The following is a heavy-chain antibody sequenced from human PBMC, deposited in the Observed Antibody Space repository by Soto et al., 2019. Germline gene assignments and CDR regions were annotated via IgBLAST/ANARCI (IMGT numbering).Heavy chain of an antibody. V-gene: IGHV3-53*01. CDR3: ARGLGNGDYGDPGDY. CDR2: LYSGGST. CDR1: GFTVSSNY. D-gene: IGHD4-17*01. J-gene: IGHJ4*02. Sequence: EVQLVESGGGLIQPGGSLRLSCAASGFTVSSNYMSWVRKAPGKGLEWVSLLYSGGSTYYADSVKGRFTISRDNSKNVVYRQMNSLRVEDTAVYYCARGLGNGDYGDPGDYWGQGTLVTVSS.